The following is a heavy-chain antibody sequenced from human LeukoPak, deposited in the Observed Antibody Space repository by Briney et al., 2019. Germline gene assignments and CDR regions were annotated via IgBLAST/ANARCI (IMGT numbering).Heavy chain of an antibody. V-gene: IGHV3-23*01. CDR2: IGAYAART. J-gene: IGHJ4*02. D-gene: IGHD3-22*01. Sequence: GGSLRLSCVASGFDFSSYAMTWVRQAPGRGLEWVSTIGAYAARTYYADSVKGRFTTSRENSKSTLSLQMNSLRAEDTALYYCARDGNDSSGPWDNWGQGILVTVSS. CDR3: ARDGNDSSGPWDN. CDR1: GFDFSSYA.